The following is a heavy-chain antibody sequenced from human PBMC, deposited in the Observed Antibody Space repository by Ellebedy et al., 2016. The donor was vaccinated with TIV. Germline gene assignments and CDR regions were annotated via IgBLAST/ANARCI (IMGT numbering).Heavy chain of an antibody. V-gene: IGHV4-59*08. D-gene: IGHD3-9*01. Sequence: PSETLSPTCTLSAGSISNYYWNWIRQLPGKGMEWIGYIFSSGSTSYNPSFKSRVTISVDTSKDQLSLKLASVAVADTAVYYCARTYYDSLTGVDYGMDVWGQGTTVTVSS. CDR2: IFSSGST. CDR1: AGSISNYY. CDR3: ARTYYDSLTGVDYGMDV. J-gene: IGHJ6*02.